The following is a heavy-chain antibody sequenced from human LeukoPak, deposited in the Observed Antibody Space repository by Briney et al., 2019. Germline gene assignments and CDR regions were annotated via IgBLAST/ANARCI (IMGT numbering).Heavy chain of an antibody. CDR2: INPSGGST. CDR1: GYTFTSYY. Sequence: ASVKVPCKASGYTFTSYYMHWVRQAPGQGLEWMGIINPSGGSTSYAQKFQGRVTMTRDTSTSTVYMALSSLRSEDTAVYYCARGLDLDSNSNPTGFDFWGQGTLVTVPS. D-gene: IGHD4-11*01. J-gene: IGHJ4*02. V-gene: IGHV1-46*01. CDR3: ARGLDLDSNSNPTGFDF.